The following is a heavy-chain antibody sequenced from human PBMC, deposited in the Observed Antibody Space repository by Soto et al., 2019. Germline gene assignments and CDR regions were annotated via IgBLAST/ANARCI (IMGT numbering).Heavy chain of an antibody. CDR3: ARVTFLEVTVYYFDY. D-gene: IGHD2-21*02. CDR1: GGSITSGDYY. CDR2: IYYSGST. Sequence: SETLSLTCTVSGGSITSGDYYWSWIRQPPGKGLEWIGYIYYSGSTYYNPSLKRRVTISVDTFQNQFSLKLSSVTAADTAVYYRARVTFLEVTVYYFDYWGQGTLLTVSS. V-gene: IGHV4-30-4*01. J-gene: IGHJ4*02.